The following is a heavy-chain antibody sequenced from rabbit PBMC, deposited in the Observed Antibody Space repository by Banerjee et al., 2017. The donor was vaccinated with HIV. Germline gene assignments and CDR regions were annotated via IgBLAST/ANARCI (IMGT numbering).Heavy chain of an antibody. V-gene: IGHV1S7*01. Sequence: QLKETGGGLVQPGGSLTLSCKASGFDFSSYYMSWVRQAPGKGLEWIGIIYAGKGSTDYASWVNGRFTISSDNAQNTVDLQMNSLTAADTATYFCARHETGTSGWNFALWGPGTLVTVS. CDR2: IYAGKGST. D-gene: IGHD1-1*01. CDR1: GFDFSSYY. J-gene: IGHJ4*01. CDR3: ARHETGTSGWNFAL.